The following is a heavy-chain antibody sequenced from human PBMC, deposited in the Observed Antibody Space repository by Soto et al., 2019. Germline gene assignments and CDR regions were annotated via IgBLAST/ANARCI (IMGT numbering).Heavy chain of an antibody. J-gene: IGHJ5*02. CDR2: ISYDGSNK. CDR1: GFTFSIYG. D-gene: IGHD1-26*01. V-gene: IGHV3-30*18. Sequence: PGGSLRLSCAASGFTFSIYGMHWVRHAPGKGLEWVAVISYDGSNKYYADSVKGRFTISRDNSKNTLYLQMNSLRAEDTAVYYCAKDKRSAVGAPNGGFDPWGQGTLVTVSS. CDR3: AKDKRSAVGAPNGGFDP.